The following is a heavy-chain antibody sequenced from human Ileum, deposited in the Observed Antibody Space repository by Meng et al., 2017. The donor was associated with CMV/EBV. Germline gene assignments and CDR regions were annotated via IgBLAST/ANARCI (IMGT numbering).Heavy chain of an antibody. CDR2: IYRDGTT. Sequence: QVHSREWVAGLLKPSETLPLPCAVYGESFSHYYWTWIRQPPGKGLEWIGEIYRDGTTNYDPSLKSRVSISEDTSKNQFSLKLTSVTAADTAVYYCARSTKADCWEVLTYWGQGTLVTVSS. CDR3: ARSTKADCWEVLTY. J-gene: IGHJ4*02. D-gene: IGHD2-21*02. CDR1: GESFSHYY. V-gene: IGHV4-34*01.